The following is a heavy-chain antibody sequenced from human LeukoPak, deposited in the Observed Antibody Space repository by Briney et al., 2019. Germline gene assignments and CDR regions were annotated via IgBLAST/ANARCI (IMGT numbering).Heavy chain of an antibody. D-gene: IGHD3-22*01. Sequence: AGGPLRLSCAASGFTFNTYAMSWVRHTPGKGLEWVSSISGSGGSTYYPDSVKGRFTISRDNSKNTLYLYMSSLRAEDTAVYYCAKGRWLILPFDYWGQGTLVTVSS. CDR1: GFTFNTYA. V-gene: IGHV3-23*01. J-gene: IGHJ4*02. CDR3: AKGRWLILPFDY. CDR2: ISGSGGST.